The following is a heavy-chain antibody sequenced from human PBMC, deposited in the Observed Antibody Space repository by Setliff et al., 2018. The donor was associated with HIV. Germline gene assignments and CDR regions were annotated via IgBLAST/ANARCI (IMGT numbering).Heavy chain of an antibody. V-gene: IGHV4-34*01. CDR1: GGSFSGYY. CDR3: GRGRDYVWGSYRPRRYYYYNMDV. CDR2: INHSGST. J-gene: IGHJ6*03. Sequence: SETLSLTCAVYGGSFSGYYWSWIRQPPGKGLEWIGEINHSGSTNDNPSLKSRVTISVDTSKKQLSLKLSSVTAADTAVYYCGRGRDYVWGSYRPRRYYYYNMDVWGKGTTVTVSS. D-gene: IGHD3-16*02.